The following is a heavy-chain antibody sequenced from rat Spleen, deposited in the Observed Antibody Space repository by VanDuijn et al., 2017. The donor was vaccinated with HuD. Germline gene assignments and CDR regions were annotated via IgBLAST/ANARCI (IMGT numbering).Heavy chain of an antibody. V-gene: IGHV3-3*01. J-gene: IGHJ3*01. Sequence: VQLKESGPGLVQPSQTLSLTCTVSGFSLSSYGVIWVRQPPGNKLEWMGYINSAGSTTYNPSLTSRISITRDASRNQFFLQLNSVTTEDTATYYCARSEGVHYYLPFADWGQGTLVTVSS. CDR2: INSAGST. CDR1: GFSLSSYG. D-gene: IGHD1-1*01. CDR3: ARSEGVHYYLPFAD.